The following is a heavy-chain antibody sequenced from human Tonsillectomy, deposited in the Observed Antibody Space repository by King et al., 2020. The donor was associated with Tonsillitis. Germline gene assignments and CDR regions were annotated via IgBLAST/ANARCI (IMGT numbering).Heavy chain of an antibody. CDR2: ISYDGSNK. CDR1: GFTFSGYG. CDR3: TRGDDSSGYYWSFDY. D-gene: IGHD3-22*01. V-gene: IGHV3-33*05. J-gene: IGHJ4*02. Sequence: VQLVESGGGVDQPGRSLRLSCAASGFTFSGYGMHWVRQAPGKGLEWVAVISYDGSNKYYADSLKGRFTISRDNSKNTLFLRMNSLRAEDTAVYYCTRGDDSSGYYWSFDYWGQGTLVTVSS.